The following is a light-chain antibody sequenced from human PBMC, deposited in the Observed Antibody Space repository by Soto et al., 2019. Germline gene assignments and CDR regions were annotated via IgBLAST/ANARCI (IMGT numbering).Light chain of an antibody. V-gene: IGLV2-23*02. J-gene: IGLJ7*01. CDR1: SSDVGSYNL. CDR3: CSYAGTSTHTV. Sequence: QSALTQPASVSGSPGQSITISCTGTSSDVGSYNLVSWYQQHPGKAPKLMISEVSKRPSGISDRFSGSKSGSTASLTVSGLQAEDEADYYCCSYAGTSTHTVFGGSTQLTVL. CDR2: EVS.